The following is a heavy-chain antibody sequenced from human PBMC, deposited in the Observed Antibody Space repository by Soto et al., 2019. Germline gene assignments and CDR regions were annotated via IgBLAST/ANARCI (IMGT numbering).Heavy chain of an antibody. V-gene: IGHV1-58*01. D-gene: IGHD3-22*01. J-gene: IGHJ4*02. CDR1: GFNFRSTA. CDR3: AADPYYYDSSDYYSFDQ. CDR2: IVAGSGNT. Sequence: EASVKVSCKASGFNFRSTAVQWVRQARGQRLEWIGWIVAGSGNTNYAQNFQERVTITRDMSTSTAYMDVSSLRSEDTAVYYCAADPYYYDSSDYYSFDQWGQGTLVTVSS.